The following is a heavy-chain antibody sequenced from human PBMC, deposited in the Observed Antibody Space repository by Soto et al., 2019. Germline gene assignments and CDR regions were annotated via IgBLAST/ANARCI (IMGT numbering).Heavy chain of an antibody. Sequence: EVQLVESGGGLVQPGGSLRLSCAASGFTFSDHYMDWVRQAPGKGLEWVGRTRNKANSYTTEYAASVKGRFTISRDDSKNSLYLQMNSLKTEDTAVYYCASGGGYCSSTACYSSYYYYGMDVWGQGTTVTVSS. J-gene: IGHJ6*02. V-gene: IGHV3-72*01. CDR3: ASGGGYCSSTACYSSYYYYGMDV. D-gene: IGHD2-2*02. CDR2: TRNKANSYTT. CDR1: GFTFSDHY.